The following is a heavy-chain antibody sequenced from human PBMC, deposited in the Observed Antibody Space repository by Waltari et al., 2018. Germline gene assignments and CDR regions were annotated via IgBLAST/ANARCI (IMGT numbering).Heavy chain of an antibody. D-gene: IGHD5-12*01. J-gene: IGHJ4*02. CDR3: EGSWT. V-gene: IGHV3-7*01. Sequence: EVQLVESGGGLVQPGGSLRLSCAASGFNWSRQAPGKVREWVANISRDGSRESYVDSVKGRFTISRDNAKNSVFLQMNSRRVEDTAVYYCEGSWTWGQGTLVTVSS. CDR1: GFNWS. CDR2: ISRDGSRE.